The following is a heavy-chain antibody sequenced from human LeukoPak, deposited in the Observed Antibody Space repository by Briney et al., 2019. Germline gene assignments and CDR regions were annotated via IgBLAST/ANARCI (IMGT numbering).Heavy chain of an antibody. V-gene: IGHV4-34*01. J-gene: IGHJ4*02. CDR1: GGSFSGYY. CDR3: ARGGPAAGVADY. CDR2: INHSGST. Sequence: PSETLSLTCAVYGGSFSGYYWSWIRQPPGKGLEWIGEINHSGSTNYNPSLKSRVTISVDTSKNQFSLKLSSVTAADTAVYYCARGGPAAGVADYWGQGTLVTVSS. D-gene: IGHD3-3*01.